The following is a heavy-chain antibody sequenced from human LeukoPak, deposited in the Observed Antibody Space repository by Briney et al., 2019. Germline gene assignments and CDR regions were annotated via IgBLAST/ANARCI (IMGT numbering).Heavy chain of an antibody. CDR3: ARNNGMDV. CDR1: GFTFSGYW. Sequence: PGGSLRLSCAASGFTFSGYWMSWVRQAPGKGLEWVANIKQDGSEKYYLDSVKGRFTISKDNAKNSLYLQLNSLRAEDTALYYCARNNGMDVWGQGTTVIVSS. V-gene: IGHV3-7*03. J-gene: IGHJ6*02. CDR2: IKQDGSEK.